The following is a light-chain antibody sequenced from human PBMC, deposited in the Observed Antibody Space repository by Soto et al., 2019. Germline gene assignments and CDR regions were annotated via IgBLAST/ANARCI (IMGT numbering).Light chain of an antibody. CDR2: KTS. V-gene: IGKV1-5*03. J-gene: IGKJ1*01. Sequence: DIHMTQSPSTVSASVGDRVTITCRASQPVNPWLAWHQQKPGKAPKVLIYKTSDLENGVPSRFSGSRSGTEYTLTISSLQSDDFATYYCQQYYLSETFGQGTKV. CDR1: QPVNPW. CDR3: QQYYLSET.